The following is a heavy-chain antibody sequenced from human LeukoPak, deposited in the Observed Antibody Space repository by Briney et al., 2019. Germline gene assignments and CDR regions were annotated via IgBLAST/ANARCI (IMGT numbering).Heavy chain of an antibody. V-gene: IGHV1-2*02. Sequence: ASVKVSCKASGYTFTGYYMHWVRQAPGQGLEWMRWINPNSGGTNYAQKFQGRVTMTRDTSISTAYMELSRLRSDDTAVYYCARGSSGWSFNWFDPWGQGTLVTVSS. CDR1: GYTFTGYY. J-gene: IGHJ5*02. D-gene: IGHD6-19*01. CDR3: ARGSSGWSFNWFDP. CDR2: INPNSGGT.